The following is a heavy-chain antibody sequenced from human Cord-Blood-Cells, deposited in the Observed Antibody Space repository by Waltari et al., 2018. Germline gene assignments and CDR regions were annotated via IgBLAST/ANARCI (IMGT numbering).Heavy chain of an antibody. CDR3: ARDQSSTNLWVDYFDY. D-gene: IGHD2-2*01. Sequence: QVQLVPSGAEVKKPGSSVRVSCKASGVSFTSYAISWVRRARGQGLDWMGGIIPIFGTANYAQKFQGRVTITADESTSTAYMELSSLRSEDTAVYYCARDQSSTNLWVDYFDYWGQGTLVTVSS. CDR1: GVSFTSYA. CDR2: IIPIFGTA. J-gene: IGHJ4*02. V-gene: IGHV1-69*01.